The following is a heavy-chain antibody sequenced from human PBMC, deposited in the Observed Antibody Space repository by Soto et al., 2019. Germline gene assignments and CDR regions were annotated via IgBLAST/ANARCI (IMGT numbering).Heavy chain of an antibody. CDR3: ASSAMTTVTTDQSELGYYGMDV. J-gene: IGHJ6*02. Sequence: QVQLVQSGAEVKKPGSSVKVSCKASGGTFSSYAISWVRQAPGQGLEWMGGIIPIFGTANYAQKLQGRVTITADESTSTAYMELSSLRSEDTAVYYCASSAMTTVTTDQSELGYYGMDVWGQGTTVTVSS. CDR2: IIPIFGTA. D-gene: IGHD4-17*01. CDR1: GGTFSSYA. V-gene: IGHV1-69*01.